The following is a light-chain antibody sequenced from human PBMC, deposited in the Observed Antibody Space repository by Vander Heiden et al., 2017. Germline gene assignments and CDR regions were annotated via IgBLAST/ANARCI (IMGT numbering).Light chain of an antibody. CDR1: QSISNH. J-gene: IGKJ2*01. V-gene: IGKV1-39*01. CDR3: QQSYSTPHT. Sequence: DIQMTQPPSSLSASVGDRVSITCRASQSISNHLNWYQQKPGKAPKVLIYAASSLESGVPSRFSGSGSGTDFTLTISSLQPEDFATYYCQQSYSTPHTFGQGSKLEIK. CDR2: AAS.